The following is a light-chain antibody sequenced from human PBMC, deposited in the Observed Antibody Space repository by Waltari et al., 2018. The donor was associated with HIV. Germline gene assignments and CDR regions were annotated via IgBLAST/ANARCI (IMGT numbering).Light chain of an antibody. CDR2: DVT. CDR3: SSYGDNIRVL. V-gene: IGLV2-8*01. CDR1: SSDIGAYDS. J-gene: IGLJ2*01. Sequence: QSALTQPPSASGSLGQSVTISCTGSSSDIGAYDSVSWFQQHPHSAPKRFLYDVTKRPSGVPDRFSGARSGDTAFLSVSGLQPDDSAAYFCSSYGDNIRVLFGGGTNLTVL.